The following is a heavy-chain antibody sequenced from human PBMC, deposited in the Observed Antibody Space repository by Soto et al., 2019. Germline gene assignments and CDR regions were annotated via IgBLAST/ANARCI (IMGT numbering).Heavy chain of an antibody. V-gene: IGHV3-9*01. D-gene: IGHD4-17*01. CDR3: AKDIRHDYGDYDAGIDY. CDR1: GCTFSDRA. J-gene: IGHJ4*02. Sequence: PGGSLRLSFAASGCTFSDRATHWVLQVPGKGLEWVSGISWNSGSIGYADSVKGRFTISRDNAKNSLYLQMNSLRAEDTALYYCAKDIRHDYGDYDAGIDYWGQGP. CDR2: ISWNSGSI.